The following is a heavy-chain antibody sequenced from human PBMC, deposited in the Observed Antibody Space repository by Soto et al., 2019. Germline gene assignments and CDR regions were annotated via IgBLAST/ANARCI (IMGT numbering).Heavy chain of an antibody. D-gene: IGHD6-13*01. V-gene: IGHV6-1*01. J-gene: IGHJ4*02. CDR1: GDSVSSNSAA. Sequence: QPLSLTCAISGDSVSSNSAAWNWIRQSPSRGLEWLGRTYYRSKWYNDYAVSVKSRITINPDTSKNQFSLQLNSVTPEDTAVYYCARESAAAGTERYYFDYWGQGTLVTVSS. CDR2: TYYRSKWYN. CDR3: ARESAAAGTERYYFDY.